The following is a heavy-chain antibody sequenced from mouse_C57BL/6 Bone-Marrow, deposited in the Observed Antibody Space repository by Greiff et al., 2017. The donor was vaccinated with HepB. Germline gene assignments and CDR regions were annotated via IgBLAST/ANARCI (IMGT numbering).Heavy chain of an antibody. CDR3: ARSPITTVVATDY. D-gene: IGHD1-1*01. J-gene: IGHJ2*01. CDR2: IFPGSGST. Sequence: QVQLKQSGPELVKPGASVKISCKASGYTFTDYYINWVKQRPGQGLEWIGWIFPGSGSTYYNEKFKGKATLTVDKSSSTAYMLLSSLTSEDSAVYFCARSPITTVVATDYWGQGTTLTVSS. CDR1: GYTFTDYY. V-gene: IGHV1-75*01.